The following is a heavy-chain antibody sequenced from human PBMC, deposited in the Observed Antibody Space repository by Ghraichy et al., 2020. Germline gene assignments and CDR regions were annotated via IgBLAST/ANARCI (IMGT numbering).Heavy chain of an antibody. V-gene: IGHV3-30*18. Sequence: LSLTCAASGFPFTSFAMHWVRQAPGKGLEWVALISYDGHKKYYADSLKGRFTLSRDNSENTLYLQMDSLRAADTAVYYCAKDHFGGNFYHFGVDVWGQRTWVPVSS. J-gene: IGHJ6*02. CDR1: GFPFTSFA. D-gene: IGHD4-23*01. CDR3: AKDHFGGNFYHFGVDV. CDR2: ISYDGHKK.